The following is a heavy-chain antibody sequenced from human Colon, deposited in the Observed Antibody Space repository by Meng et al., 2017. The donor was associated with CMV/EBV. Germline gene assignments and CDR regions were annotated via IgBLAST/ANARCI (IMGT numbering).Heavy chain of an antibody. CDR2: INPSGGTT. CDR3: ARSVQVAQYFDH. CDR1: GYIFASYY. J-gene: IGHJ4*02. D-gene: IGHD5-12*01. V-gene: IGHV1-46*01. Sequence: ASVKVSCKASGYIFASYYIHWVRQAPGQGLEWMGTINPSGGTTRYAQNFQGRLIVTRDTSTNSVYMELTSLRSEDMAVYYCARSVQVAQYFDHWGQGTLVTVSS.